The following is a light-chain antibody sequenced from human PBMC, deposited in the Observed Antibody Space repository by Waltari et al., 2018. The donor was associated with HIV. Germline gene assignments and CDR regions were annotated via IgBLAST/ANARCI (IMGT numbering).Light chain of an antibody. Sequence: IQMTQSSSSLSASVGDSVTITCRASQSISSYLNWYQQKPGKAPKLLIYAASSLQSGVPSRFSGSGSGTDFTLTISSLQPEDFATYYCQQSYSTPWTFGQGTKVEIK. V-gene: IGKV1-39*01. CDR3: QQSYSTPWT. CDR2: AAS. J-gene: IGKJ1*01. CDR1: QSISSY.